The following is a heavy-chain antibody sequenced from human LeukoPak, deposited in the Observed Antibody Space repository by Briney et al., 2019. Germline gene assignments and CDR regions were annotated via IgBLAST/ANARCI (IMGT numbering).Heavy chain of an antibody. J-gene: IGHJ5*02. CDR2: IYTSGST. V-gene: IGHV4-59*10. CDR3: ASLNIVVVPAARGNNWFDP. Sequence: KTSETLSLTCAVYGGSFSGYYWSWIRQPAGKGLEWIGRIYTSGSTNYNPSLKSRVTMSVDTSKNQFSLKLSSVTAADTAVYYCASLNIVVVPAARGNNWFDPWGQGTLVTVSS. CDR1: GGSFSGYY. D-gene: IGHD2-2*01.